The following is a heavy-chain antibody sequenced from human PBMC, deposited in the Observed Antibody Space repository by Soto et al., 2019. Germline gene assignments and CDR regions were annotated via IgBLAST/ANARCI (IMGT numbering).Heavy chain of an antibody. CDR3: ARVRPSDPYYYGSGAMDV. Sequence: GGSLRLSCAASGFTFSDYYMSWIRQAPGKGLEWVSYISSSSSYTNYADSVKGRFTISRDNAKNSLYLQMNSLRAEDTAVYYCARVRPSDPYYYGSGAMDVWGQGTTVTVSS. J-gene: IGHJ6*02. CDR1: GFTFSDYY. D-gene: IGHD3-10*01. V-gene: IGHV3-11*06. CDR2: ISSSSSYT.